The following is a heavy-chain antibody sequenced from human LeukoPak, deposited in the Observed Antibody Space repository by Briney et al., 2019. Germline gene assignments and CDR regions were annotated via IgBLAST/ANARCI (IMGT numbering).Heavy chain of an antibody. D-gene: IGHD6-19*01. J-gene: IGHJ4*02. CDR2: IYYIGST. CDR1: GGSISSYY. V-gene: IGHV4-59*08. CDR3: ARQRLSGWGYFDY. Sequence: PSETLSLTCTVSGGSISSYYWSWIRQPPGKGLEWIGYIYYIGSTNYNPSLKSRVTISVDTSKNQFSLKLSSVTAADTAVYYCARQRLSGWGYFDYWGQGTLVTVSS.